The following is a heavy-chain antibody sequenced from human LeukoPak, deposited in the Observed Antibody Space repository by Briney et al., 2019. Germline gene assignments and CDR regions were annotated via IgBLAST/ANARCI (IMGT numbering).Heavy chain of an antibody. D-gene: IGHD3-10*01. J-gene: IGHJ4*02. V-gene: IGHV4-30-4*01. CDR1: GGSFSSGDYY. CDR2: IYYSGST. Sequence: SETLSLTCSVSGGSFSSGDYYWSWIRQPPGKGLEWIGYIYYSGSTSYNPSLKSRLIISINTSKNQFSLRLSSVTAADTAVYYCARVSGSHLFFNYWGQGTLVTVSS. CDR3: ARVSGSHLFFNY.